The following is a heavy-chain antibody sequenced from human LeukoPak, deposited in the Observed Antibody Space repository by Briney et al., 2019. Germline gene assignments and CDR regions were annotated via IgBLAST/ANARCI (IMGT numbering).Heavy chain of an antibody. CDR3: AKDPRGRVVVVAATPDY. CDR1: GFTFSSYA. D-gene: IGHD2-15*01. J-gene: IGHJ4*02. CDR2: ISGSGGST. Sequence: GGSLRLSCAASGFTFSSYAMSWVRQAPGKGLEWVSAISGSGGSTYYADSVKGRFTISRDNSKNTLYLQMNSLRAEDTAVYYCAKDPRGRVVVVAATPDYWGQGTLVTVSS. V-gene: IGHV3-23*01.